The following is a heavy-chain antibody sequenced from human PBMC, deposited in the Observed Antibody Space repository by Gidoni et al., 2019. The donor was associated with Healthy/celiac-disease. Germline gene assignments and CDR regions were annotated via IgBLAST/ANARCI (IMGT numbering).Heavy chain of an antibody. CDR1: GFTFDDYA. D-gene: IGHD7-27*01. CDR3: AKAASTGGEFDY. J-gene: IGHJ4*02. CDR2: ISWDGGST. Sequence: EVQLVESGGVVVQPGGSLRLSCEASGFTFDDYAMHWVRQAPGKGLEWVSLISWDGGSTYYADSVKGRFTISRDNSKNSLYLQMNSLRAEDTALYYCAKAASTGGEFDYWGQGTLVTVSS. V-gene: IGHV3-43D*04.